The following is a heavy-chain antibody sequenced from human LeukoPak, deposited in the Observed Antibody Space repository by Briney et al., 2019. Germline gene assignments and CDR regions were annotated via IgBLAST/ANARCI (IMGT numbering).Heavy chain of an antibody. V-gene: IGHV3-7*01. CDR3: VRHPGSYNVLTGYSYYFDY. Sequence: PGGSLRLSCVGSGFTFGSYWMSWVRQAPGKGLEWVANIKHDGSDHYYADSVAGRCTISRDNAKNSLYLEMSSLRAEDAAVYFCVRHPGSYNVLTGYSYYFDYWGQGTLVTVSS. D-gene: IGHD3-9*01. CDR1: GFTFGSYW. J-gene: IGHJ4*02. CDR2: IKHDGSDH.